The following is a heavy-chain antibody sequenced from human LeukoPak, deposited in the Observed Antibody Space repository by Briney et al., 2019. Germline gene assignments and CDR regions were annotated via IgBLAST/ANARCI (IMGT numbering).Heavy chain of an antibody. D-gene: IGHD6-6*01. CDR2: IRSKAYGGTT. CDR1: GFTFGDYA. CDR3: TRVGQLGVGDFDY. J-gene: IGHJ4*02. V-gene: IGHV3-49*04. Sequence: GSLRLSCTASGFTFGDYAMSWVRQAPGKGLEWVGFIRSKAYGGTTEYAASVKGRFTISRDDSKSIAYLQMNSLKTEDTAVYYCTRVGQLGVGDFDYWGQGTLVTVSS.